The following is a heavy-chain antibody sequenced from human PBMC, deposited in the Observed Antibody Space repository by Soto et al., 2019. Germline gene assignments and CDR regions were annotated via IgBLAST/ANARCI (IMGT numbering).Heavy chain of an antibody. D-gene: IGHD3-22*01. J-gene: IGHJ6*02. CDR2: ISYDGSNK. Sequence: LRLSCSAAGFTFSSYAIHLVRQAPFNGLEWVAVISYDGSNKYYADSVKGRFTISRDNSKNTLYLQMNSLRAEDTAVYYCARVPLYYYDSSGYPSDYYYGMDVWGQGTTVTVSS. V-gene: IGHV3-30-3*01. CDR3: ARVPLYYYDSSGYPSDYYYGMDV. CDR1: GFTFSSYA.